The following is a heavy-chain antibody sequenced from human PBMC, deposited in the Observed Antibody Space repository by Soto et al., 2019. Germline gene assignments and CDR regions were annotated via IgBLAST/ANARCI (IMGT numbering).Heavy chain of an antibody. CDR1: GFTFSSYA. CDR3: ARALAAAGSYNWFDP. Sequence: GGSLRLSCAASGFTFSSYAMSWVRQAPGKGLEWVSAISGSGGSTYYADSVKGRFTISRDNSKNTLYLQMNSLRAEDTAVYYCARALAAAGSYNWFDPWGQGTLVTVSS. CDR2: ISGSGGST. V-gene: IGHV3-23*01. J-gene: IGHJ5*02. D-gene: IGHD6-13*01.